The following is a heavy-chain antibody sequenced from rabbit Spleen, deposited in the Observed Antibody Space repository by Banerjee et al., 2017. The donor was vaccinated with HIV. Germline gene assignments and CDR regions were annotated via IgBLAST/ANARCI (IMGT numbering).Heavy chain of an antibody. Sequence: QEQLVESGGGLVQPEGSLTLTCKASGFSFSDRDVMCWVRQAPGKGLQWIACINASTGKPVYATWASGRFTISRTSSTTVTLRMTSLTAADRATYFCARDWVGVIGWNFYLWGPGSLVTVS. CDR1: GFSFSDRDV. D-gene: IGHD2-1*01. J-gene: IGHJ4*01. CDR3: ARDWVGVIGWNFYL. CDR2: INASTGKP. V-gene: IGHV1S45*01.